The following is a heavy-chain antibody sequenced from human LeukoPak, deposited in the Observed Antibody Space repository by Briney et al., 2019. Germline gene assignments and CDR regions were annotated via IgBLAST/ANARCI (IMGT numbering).Heavy chain of an antibody. CDR1: GYSISSGYY. CDR2: IYHSGST. CDR3: ARSARITIFGVVTRPDYFDY. J-gene: IGHJ4*02. D-gene: IGHD3-3*01. Sequence: SETLSLTCTVSGYSISSGYYWGWIRQPPGKGLEWIGSIYHSGSTYYNPSLKSRVTISVDTSKNQFSLKLSSVTAADTAVYYCARSARITIFGVVTRPDYFDYWGQGTLVTVSS. V-gene: IGHV4-38-2*02.